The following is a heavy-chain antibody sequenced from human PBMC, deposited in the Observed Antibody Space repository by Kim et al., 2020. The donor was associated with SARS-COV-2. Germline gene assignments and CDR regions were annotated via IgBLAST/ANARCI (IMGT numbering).Heavy chain of an antibody. CDR3: AKDLMRRIAVAGDDAFDI. J-gene: IGHJ3*02. Sequence: GGSLRLSCAASGFTFSSYGMHWVRQAPGKGLEWVAVISYDGSNKYYADSVKGRFTISRDNSKNTLYLQMNSLRAEDTAVYYCAKDLMRRIAVAGDDAFDIWGQGTMVTVSS. CDR1: GFTFSSYG. CDR2: ISYDGSNK. V-gene: IGHV3-30*18. D-gene: IGHD6-19*01.